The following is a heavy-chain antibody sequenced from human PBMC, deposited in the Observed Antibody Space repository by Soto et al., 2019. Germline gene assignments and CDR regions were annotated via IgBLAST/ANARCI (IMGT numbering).Heavy chain of an antibody. CDR1: GFTFSSYS. CDR2: ISSSSSTI. D-gene: IGHD3-10*01. Sequence: EVQLVESGGGLVQPGGSLRLSCAASGFTFSSYSMNWVRQAPGKGLEWVSYISSSSSTIYYADSVKGRFTISRDNAKNSLYLQMNSLRDEDTAVYHCARDSRSMVRGWLPQENWFDPWGQGTLVTVSS. CDR3: ARDSRSMVRGWLPQENWFDP. J-gene: IGHJ5*02. V-gene: IGHV3-48*02.